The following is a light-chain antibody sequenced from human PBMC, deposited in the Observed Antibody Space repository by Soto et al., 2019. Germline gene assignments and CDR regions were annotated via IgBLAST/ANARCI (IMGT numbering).Light chain of an antibody. CDR1: QSVSSNY. CDR3: QQYGSSPPNFT. V-gene: IGKV3-20*01. J-gene: IGKJ3*01. CDR2: GAS. Sequence: EIVLTQSPGTLSLSPGERATLSCRARQSVSSNYLAWYQQRPGQAPRLLIFGASYRATGIPDRFSGSGSGTDFTLTISRLEPEDFAVYYSQQYGSSPPNFTFGPGTKVESK.